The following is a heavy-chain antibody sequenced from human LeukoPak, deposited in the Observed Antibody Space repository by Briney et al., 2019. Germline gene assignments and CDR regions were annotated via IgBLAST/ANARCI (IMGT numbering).Heavy chain of an antibody. J-gene: IGHJ4*02. CDR3: ARDSGFRVGYSFDY. CDR1: GFTFSDYY. CDR2: ISSSGNTI. V-gene: IGHV3-11*04. D-gene: IGHD5-18*01. Sequence: GGSLRLSCAASGFTFSDYYMSWIRQAPGKGLEWLSYISSSGNTIFYADSVRGRFTISRDNAMNSLYLQMNSLRAEDTAVYYCARDSGFRVGYSFDYWGQGTLVTVSS.